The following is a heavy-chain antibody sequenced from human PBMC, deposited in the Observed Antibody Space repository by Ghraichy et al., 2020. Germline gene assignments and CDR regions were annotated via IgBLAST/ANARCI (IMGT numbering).Heavy chain of an antibody. V-gene: IGHV1-69*06. CDR1: GGTFSSYA. D-gene: IGHD6-13*01. CDR2: IIPIFGTA. Sequence: SVKVSCKASGGTFSSYAISWVRQAPGQGLEWMGGIIPIFGTANYAQKFQGRVTITADKSTSTDYMELSSLRSEDTAVYYCARGGIAAAGTEFDYWGQGTLVTVSS. CDR3: ARGGIAAAGTEFDY. J-gene: IGHJ4*02.